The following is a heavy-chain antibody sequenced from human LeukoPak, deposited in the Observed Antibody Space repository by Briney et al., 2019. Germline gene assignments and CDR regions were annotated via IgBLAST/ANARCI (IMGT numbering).Heavy chain of an antibody. D-gene: IGHD1-26*01. CDR3: ARGLTRWELLVGY. CDR2: INPNSGGT. Sequence: ASVKVSCKASGYTFTGYYMYWVRQAPGQGLEWMGWINPNSGGTNYAQKFQGRVTMTRDTSISTAYMELSRLRSDDTAVYYCARGLTRWELLVGYWGQGTLVTVSS. V-gene: IGHV1-2*02. CDR1: GYTFTGYY. J-gene: IGHJ4*02.